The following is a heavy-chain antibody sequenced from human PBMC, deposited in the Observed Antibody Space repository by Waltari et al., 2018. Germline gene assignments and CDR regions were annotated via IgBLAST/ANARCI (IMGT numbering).Heavy chain of an antibody. CDR2: IHYSGST. J-gene: IGHJ4*02. Sequence: QVQLQESGPGLVKPSETLSLTCTVSGGSISTYYWSWIRQPPGKGLEWIGYIHYSGSTSYNPSLKSRVTISVDTSKTQLSLKVSSVTAADTAVYYCAREYSSFDYWGQGTLVTVSS. V-gene: IGHV4-59*01. CDR3: AREYSSFDY. CDR1: GGSISTYY. D-gene: IGHD6-13*01.